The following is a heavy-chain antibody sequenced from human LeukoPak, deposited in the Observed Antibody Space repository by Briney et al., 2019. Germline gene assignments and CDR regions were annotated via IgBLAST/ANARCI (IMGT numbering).Heavy chain of an antibody. D-gene: IGHD2-15*01. V-gene: IGHV1-69*06. J-gene: IGHJ3*02. CDR1: GYTFTSYG. Sequence: GASVKVSCKASGYTFTSYGISWVRQAPGQGLEWMGGIIPIFGTANYAQKFQGRVTITADKSTSTAYMELSSLRSEDTAVYYCARHDCSGGSCYSAAFDIWGQGTMVTVSS. CDR2: IIPIFGTA. CDR3: ARHDCSGGSCYSAAFDI.